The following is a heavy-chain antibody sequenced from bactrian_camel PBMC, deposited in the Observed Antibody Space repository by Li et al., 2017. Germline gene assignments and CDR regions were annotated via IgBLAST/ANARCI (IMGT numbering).Heavy chain of an antibody. J-gene: IGHJ6*01. CDR1: GYTNSYYC. CDR3: AIDQLRLAVCRTDWYLVQRFGY. Sequence: VQLVESGGGSVQAGQSLRLSCAVSGYTNSYYCMGWFRQTPENEREGVATVSNGGSGAAYADSVKGRFTISQDKAQNTLYLQMDSLEPEDTAMYYCAIDQLRLAVCRTDWYLVQRFGYWGQRTQVTVS. CDR2: VSNGGSGA. D-gene: IGHD6*01. V-gene: IGHV3S31*01.